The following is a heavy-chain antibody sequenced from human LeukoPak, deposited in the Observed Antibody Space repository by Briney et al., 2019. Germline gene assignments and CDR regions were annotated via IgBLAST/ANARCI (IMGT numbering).Heavy chain of an antibody. CDR3: ARTTMVRGTYYMDV. V-gene: IGHV4-61*01. Sequence: PSETLSLTCTVSGYSISTGYYWDWIRQPPGKGLEWIGYIYYSGYTNYNPSLKSRVTISVDTSKNQFSLKLSSVTAADTAVYYCARTTMVRGTYYMDVWGKGTTVTISS. D-gene: IGHD3-10*01. CDR1: GYSISTGYY. J-gene: IGHJ6*03. CDR2: IYYSGYT.